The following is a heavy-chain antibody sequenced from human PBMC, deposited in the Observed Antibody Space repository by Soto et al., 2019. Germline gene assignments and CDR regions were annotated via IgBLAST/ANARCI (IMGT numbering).Heavy chain of an antibody. D-gene: IGHD3-10*01. CDR3: ARDRDDYGSGNYYNRIDF. J-gene: IGHJ4*02. CDR1: GGIFSTYA. CDR2: IIPLFGTP. Sequence: QVQLVQSGAEVKKPGSSVTVSCKASGGIFSTYAISWLRQAPGQGLEWMGGIIPLFGTPTYAQRFQGRGTITAAESTSTAYMELTRLRSEDTDVYYCARDRDDYGSGNYYNRIDFWGQGTLVTVSS. V-gene: IGHV1-69*01.